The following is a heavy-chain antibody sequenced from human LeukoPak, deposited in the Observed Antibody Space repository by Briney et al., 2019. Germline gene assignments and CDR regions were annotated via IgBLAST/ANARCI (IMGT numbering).Heavy chain of an antibody. CDR1: GGSISSSSYY. Sequence: SETLSLTCTVSGGSISSSSYYWGWIRQPPGKGLEWIGYIYYSGSTNYNPSLKSQVTISVDTSKNQFSLKLSSVTAADTAVYYCARPEVLGENDAFDIWGQGTMVTVSS. CDR2: IYYSGST. CDR3: ARPEVLGENDAFDI. D-gene: IGHD3-10*01. V-gene: IGHV4-61*05. J-gene: IGHJ3*02.